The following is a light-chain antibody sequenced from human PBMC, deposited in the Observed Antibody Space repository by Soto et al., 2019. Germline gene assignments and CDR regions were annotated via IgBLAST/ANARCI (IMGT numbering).Light chain of an antibody. CDR3: QQYSNWPPYT. CDR2: GTS. CDR1: QSVYSS. V-gene: IGKV3-15*01. Sequence: EIVMTQSPATLSVSPGERASLSCRASQSVYSSLAWYQQKPGQAPRLLIYGTSTRATGIPARFSGSGSGTEFTLTITSVQSEDFAVYYCQQYSNWPPYTFGQGTKLEIK. J-gene: IGKJ2*01.